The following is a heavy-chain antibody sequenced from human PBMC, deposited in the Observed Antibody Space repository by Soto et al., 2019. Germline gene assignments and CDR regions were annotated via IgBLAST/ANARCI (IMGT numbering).Heavy chain of an antibody. D-gene: IGHD3-22*01. CDR1: GGTFSSYA. Sequence: SVKVSCKASGGTFSSYAISWVRQAPGQGLEWMGGIIPIFGTANYAQKFQGRVTTTADKSTSTAYMELSSLRSEDTAVYYCATRAPYYYDSSAPFDYWGQGTLVTVSS. CDR3: ATRAPYYYDSSAPFDY. CDR2: IIPIFGTA. V-gene: IGHV1-69*06. J-gene: IGHJ4*02.